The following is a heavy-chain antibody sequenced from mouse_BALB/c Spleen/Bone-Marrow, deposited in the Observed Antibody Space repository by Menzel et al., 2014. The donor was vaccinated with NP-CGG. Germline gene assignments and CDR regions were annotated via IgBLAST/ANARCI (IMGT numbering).Heavy chain of an antibody. CDR2: IHYSGYT. Sequence: VQLKESGPDLVKPSQSLSLTCTVTGYSITSGYSWHWIRQLPGNILEWMGYIHYSGYTNYNPSLKSRISITRDTSKNQFFLQLNSVTTEDTATYYCARTDGYYAMDYWGQGTSVAVSS. D-gene: IGHD2-3*01. CDR1: GYSITSGYS. V-gene: IGHV3-1*02. J-gene: IGHJ4*01. CDR3: ARTDGYYAMDY.